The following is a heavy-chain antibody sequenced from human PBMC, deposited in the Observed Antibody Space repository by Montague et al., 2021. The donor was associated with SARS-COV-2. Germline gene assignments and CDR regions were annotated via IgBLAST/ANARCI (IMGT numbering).Heavy chain of an antibody. CDR2: IYWDDDK. CDR3: AHVGMACSGGSCYPKIKDWYFDL. CDR1: GLSLSTSGVG. J-gene: IGHJ2*01. D-gene: IGHD2-15*01. Sequence: PALVKPTQTLTLTCTFSGLSLSTSGVGVGWIRQPPGKALEWLALIYWDDDKRYSPSLKSRLTITKDTSKNQVVLTMTNMDPVDTATYYCAHVGMACSGGSCYPKIKDWYFDLWGRGTLVTVSS. V-gene: IGHV2-5*02.